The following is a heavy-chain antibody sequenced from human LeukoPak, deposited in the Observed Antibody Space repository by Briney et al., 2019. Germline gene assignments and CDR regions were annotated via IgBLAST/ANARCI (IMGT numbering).Heavy chain of an antibody. J-gene: IGHJ4*02. CDR2: IKQDGSEK. V-gene: IGHV3-7*01. CDR3: ARDKTRGLGYSYSKSGNYFDY. D-gene: IGHD5-18*01. CDR1: GDSISSGDYY. Sequence: PSETLSLTCTVSGDSISSGDYYWSWVRQAPGKGLEWVANIKQDGSEKYYVDSVKGRFTISRDNAKNSLYLQMNSLRAEDTAVYSCARDKTRGLGYSYSKSGNYFDYWGQGTLVTVSS.